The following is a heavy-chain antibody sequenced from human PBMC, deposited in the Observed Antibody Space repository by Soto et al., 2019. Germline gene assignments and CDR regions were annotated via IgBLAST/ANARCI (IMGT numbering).Heavy chain of an antibody. V-gene: IGHV3-23*01. CDR3: ASAKAVVIAALGV. J-gene: IGHJ3*01. Sequence: GGSLRLSCTASGFMFNNSAMTWVRQAPGQGLQWVASVSDNGGSRGGTYYADSVKGRFTISRDNSKNTLYLQLDSLTGADTAVYYCASAKAVVIAALGVWGQGTMVTVSS. CDR2: VSDNGGSRGGT. D-gene: IGHD2-21*01. CDR1: GFMFNNSA.